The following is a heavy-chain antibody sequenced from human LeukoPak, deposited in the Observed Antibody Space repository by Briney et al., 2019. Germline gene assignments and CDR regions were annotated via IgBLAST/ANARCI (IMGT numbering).Heavy chain of an antibody. CDR3: ARFGLPYSIDL. V-gene: IGHV3-7*01. CDR1: GFPFKQHS. D-gene: IGHD3/OR15-3a*01. Sequence: GSLRLPCIAPGFPFKQHSISWVRQAPVKGPEWVASIRPDGSAVFYVDSVKGRFTFSRDNAKNSLDLQMNSLRAEDTAVYYCARFGLPYSIDLWGQGTMVTVSS. J-gene: IGHJ6*02. CDR2: IRPDGSAV.